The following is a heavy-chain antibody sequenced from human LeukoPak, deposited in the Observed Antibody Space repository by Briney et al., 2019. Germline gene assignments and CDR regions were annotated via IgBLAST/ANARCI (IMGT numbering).Heavy chain of an antibody. V-gene: IGHV4-59*12. CDR3: ARVSFTYGPLDS. D-gene: IGHD4-17*01. J-gene: IGHJ4*02. Sequence: SETLSLTCTVSGGSISSYYWSWIRQPPGKGLEWIGYIYYSGSTNYNPSLKSRVTISVDTSKNQFSLRLRSVTAADTAVYYCARVSFTYGPLDSWGPGILVTVSS. CDR1: GGSISSYY. CDR2: IYYSGST.